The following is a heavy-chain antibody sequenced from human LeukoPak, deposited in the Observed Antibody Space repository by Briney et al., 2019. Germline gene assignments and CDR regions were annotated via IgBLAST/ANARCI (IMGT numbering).Heavy chain of an antibody. Sequence: ASVKVSCKASGYTFTSYDINWVRQATGQGLEWMGWMNPNSGNTGYAQKFQGRVTMTRNTSISTAYMELSSLRYEDTAVYYGARVDPSYNDYVWGSYRYRYYFDYWGQEPWSPSPQ. CDR2: MNPNSGNT. J-gene: IGHJ4*01. CDR1: GYTFTSYD. D-gene: IGHD3-16*02. V-gene: IGHV1-8*01. CDR3: ARVDPSYNDYVWGSYRYRYYFDY.